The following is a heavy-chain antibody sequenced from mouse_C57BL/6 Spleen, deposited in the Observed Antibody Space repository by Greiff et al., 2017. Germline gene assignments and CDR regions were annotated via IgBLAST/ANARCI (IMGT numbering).Heavy chain of an antibody. CDR3: ERRYYGGPHYYAMDY. CDR2: IDPSDSYT. CDR1: GYTFTSYW. D-gene: IGHD1-1*01. Sequence: QVQLQQPGAELVMPGASVKLSCKASGYTFTSYWMHWVKQRPGQGLEWIGEIDPSDSYTNYNQKFKGKSTLTVDKSSSTAYMQLSSLTSEDSAVYYCERRYYGGPHYYAMDYWGQGTSVTVSS. J-gene: IGHJ4*01. V-gene: IGHV1-69*01.